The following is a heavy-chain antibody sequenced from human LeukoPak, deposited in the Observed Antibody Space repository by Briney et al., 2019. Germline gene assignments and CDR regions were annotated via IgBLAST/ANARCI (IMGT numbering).Heavy chain of an antibody. V-gene: IGHV4-61*01. D-gene: IGHD6-19*01. CDR1: GGSVSRGSYY. J-gene: IGHJ4*02. Sequence: PSETLSLTCTVSGGSVSRGSYYWSWIRQPPGKGLEWIGYIYYSGSTNYNPSLKSRVTISVDTSKNQFSLKLSSVTAADTAVYYCARDSPGGSSGWYCLDYWGQGTLVTVSS. CDR3: ARDSPGGSSGWYCLDY. CDR2: IYYSGST.